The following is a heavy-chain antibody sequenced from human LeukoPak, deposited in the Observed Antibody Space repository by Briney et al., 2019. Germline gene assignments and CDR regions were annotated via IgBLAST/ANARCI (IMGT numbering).Heavy chain of an antibody. V-gene: IGHV3-11*06. CDR3: ARDCSSTSCYASYYYGMDV. CDR1: GFTFSDYY. Sequence: PGGSLRLSCAASGFTFSDYYMSWIRQAPGKGLEWVSSISSSSSYIYYADSVKGRFTISRDNAKNSLYLQMNSLRAEDTAVYYCARDCSSTSCYASYYYGMDVWGKGTTVTVSS. J-gene: IGHJ6*04. CDR2: ISSSSSYI. D-gene: IGHD2-2*01.